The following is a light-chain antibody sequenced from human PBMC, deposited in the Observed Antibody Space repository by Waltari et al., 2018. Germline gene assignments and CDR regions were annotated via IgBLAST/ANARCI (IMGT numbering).Light chain of an antibody. CDR3: VSFTTSSTYV. V-gene: IGLV2-14*03. CDR1: SSDVGGYKY. J-gene: IGLJ1*01. CDR2: DVT. Sequence: QSALTQPPSVSGSPGQSIAISCTGTSSDVGGYKYVSWYQQHSAKVPTRLIYDVTNRRSGVSDRFSGSKSGNTASLTISGLQADDEADYYCVSFTTSSTYVFGTGTTVTVL.